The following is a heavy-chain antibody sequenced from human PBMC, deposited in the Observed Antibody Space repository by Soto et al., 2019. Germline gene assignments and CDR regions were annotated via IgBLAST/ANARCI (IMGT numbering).Heavy chain of an antibody. CDR2: FDPEDGET. J-gene: IGHJ4*02. V-gene: IGHV1-24*01. Sequence: ASVKVSCKVSGYTLTELSMHWVRQAPGKGLEWMGGFDPEDGETIYAQKFQGRVTMTEDTSTSTAYMELRSLRSDDTAVYYCARDQCSGGSCYSKRNRFDYWGQGTLVTVSS. CDR3: ARDQCSGGSCYSKRNRFDY. D-gene: IGHD2-15*01. CDR1: GYTLTELS.